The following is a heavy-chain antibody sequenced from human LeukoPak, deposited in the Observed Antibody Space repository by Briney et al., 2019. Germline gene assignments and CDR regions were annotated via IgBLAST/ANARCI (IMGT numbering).Heavy chain of an antibody. CDR3: VRRAGAYSHPYDY. CDR2: IYSGTI. Sequence: GGSLRLSCTVSGFTFSSNSMSWVRQAPGKGLEWVSFIYSGTIHYSDSVKGRFTISRDNSKNPLYLQMNSTRAEDTAVYYCVRRAGAYSHPYDYWGQGTLVTVSS. CDR1: GFTFSSNS. V-gene: IGHV3-53*01. D-gene: IGHD4/OR15-4a*01. J-gene: IGHJ4*02.